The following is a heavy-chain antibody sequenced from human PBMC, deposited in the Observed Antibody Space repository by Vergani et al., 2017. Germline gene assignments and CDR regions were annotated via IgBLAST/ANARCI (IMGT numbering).Heavy chain of an antibody. J-gene: IGHJ4*02. Sequence: QVQLQESGPGLVKPSETLSLTCTVSGGSVSSGSYYWSWIRQPPGKGLEWIGYIYYSGSTNYNPSLKSRVTISVDTSKNQFSLKLSSVTAADTAVYYCARVQSGSYSQWGKMYYFDYWGQGTLVTVSS. CDR3: ARVQSGSYSQWGKMYYFDY. D-gene: IGHD1-26*01. CDR2: IYYSGST. CDR1: GGSVSSGSYY. V-gene: IGHV4-61*01.